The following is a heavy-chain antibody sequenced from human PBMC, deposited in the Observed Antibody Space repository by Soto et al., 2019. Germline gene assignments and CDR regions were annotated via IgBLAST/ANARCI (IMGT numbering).Heavy chain of an antibody. Sequence: QVHLVQSGAEVKKPGASVKVSCKGSGYTFTSYGITWVRQAPGQGLEWMGWISAHNGNTDYAQKLQGRVTVTRDTSTTTAYMELRSLRSDDTAVYYCARGRYGDYWGQGALVTVSS. CDR2: ISAHNGNT. V-gene: IGHV1-18*01. CDR1: GYTFTSYG. D-gene: IGHD1-1*01. CDR3: ARGRYGDY. J-gene: IGHJ4*02.